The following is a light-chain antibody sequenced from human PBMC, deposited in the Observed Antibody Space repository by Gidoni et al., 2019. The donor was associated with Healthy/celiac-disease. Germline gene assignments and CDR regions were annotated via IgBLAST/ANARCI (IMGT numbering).Light chain of an antibody. CDR3: QVWDSSSDHPV. CDR1: NIGSKS. V-gene: IGLV3-21*02. CDR2: DES. Sequence: SYVLTQPPSVSVAPGQTARITCGGTNIGSKSVNCYQQKPGQAPVLVVYDESDRPSGIPDRFSGANSGNTATLPTSRVEAGDEADYYCQVWDSSSDHPVFGGGTKLTVL. J-gene: IGLJ3*02.